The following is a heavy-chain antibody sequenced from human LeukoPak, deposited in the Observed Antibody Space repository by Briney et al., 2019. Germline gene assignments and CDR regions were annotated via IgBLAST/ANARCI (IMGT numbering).Heavy chain of an antibody. V-gene: IGHV4-39*07. Sequence: SETLSLTCTVSGGSISIRSYYWGWIRQPPGKGLEWIGSIYYSGSTYYNPSLKSRVTISVDTSKNQFSLKLSSVTAADTAVYYCARDYYDSSGYSFDIWGQGAMVTVSS. CDR2: IYYSGST. CDR1: GGSISIRSYY. J-gene: IGHJ3*02. CDR3: ARDYYDSSGYSFDI. D-gene: IGHD3-22*01.